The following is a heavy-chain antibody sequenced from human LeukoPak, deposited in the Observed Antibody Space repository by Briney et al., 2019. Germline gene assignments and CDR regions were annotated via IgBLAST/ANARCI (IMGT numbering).Heavy chain of an antibody. CDR1: GFIFSDYS. J-gene: IGHJ4*02. Sequence: PGGSLRLSRVVSGFIFSDYSMNWVRQPPGKGLEWVAVVSGRSDMFRYADTVKGRFTVFRDNSKSTVYLQMKSRGAEDTAIYYCERGWFGQVGDFWGQGILVTVSS. D-gene: IGHD3-10*01. CDR3: ERGWFGQVGDF. V-gene: IGHV3-21*06. CDR2: VSGRSDMF.